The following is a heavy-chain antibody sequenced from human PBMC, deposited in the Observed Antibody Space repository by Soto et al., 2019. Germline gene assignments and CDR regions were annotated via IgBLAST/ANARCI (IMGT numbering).Heavy chain of an antibody. V-gene: IGHV4-30-2*01. J-gene: IGHJ6*02. CDR1: GGSISSGGYS. CDR3: AKSGSYYNPYYYYGMDV. Sequence: QLQLQESGSGLVKPSQTLSLTCAVSGGSISSGGYSWSWIRQPPGKGLEWIGYIYHSGSTYYNPSLKSRVTISVDRSKNQFSLKLSSVTAADTAVYYCAKSGSYYNPYYYYGMDVWGQGTTVTVS. CDR2: IYHSGST. D-gene: IGHD3-10*01.